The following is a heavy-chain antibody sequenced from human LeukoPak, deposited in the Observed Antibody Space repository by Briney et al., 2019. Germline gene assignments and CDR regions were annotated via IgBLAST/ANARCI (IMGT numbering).Heavy chain of an antibody. J-gene: IGHJ4*02. D-gene: IGHD2-2*01. Sequence: SETLSLTCTVSGGSISSNLYYWVWIRQPPGEGLEWIATIYYSGSTYYNPSLKSRVTISIDTSKNQFSLKLSSVTAADTAVYYCARLNTSPSFDCWGQGTLVTVSS. CDR3: ARLNTSPSFDC. CDR2: IYYSGST. V-gene: IGHV4-39*01. CDR1: GGSISSNLYY.